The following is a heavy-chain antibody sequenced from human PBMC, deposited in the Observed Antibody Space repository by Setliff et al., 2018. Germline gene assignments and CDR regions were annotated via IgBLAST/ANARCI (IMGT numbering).Heavy chain of an antibody. CDR1: GFTFSTYA. Sequence: PGGSLRLSCSASGFTFSTYAMSWVRQAPGKGLEWVSTISDSSGSIYYADSVKGRFTISRDNSKNTLYLQMNSLSADDTAVYYCAKTAHYYESSGFYYDPYFYYMDVWGKGTTVTVSS. CDR2: ISDSSGSI. D-gene: IGHD3-22*01. CDR3: AKTAHYYESSGFYYDPYFYYMDV. J-gene: IGHJ6*03. V-gene: IGHV3-23*01.